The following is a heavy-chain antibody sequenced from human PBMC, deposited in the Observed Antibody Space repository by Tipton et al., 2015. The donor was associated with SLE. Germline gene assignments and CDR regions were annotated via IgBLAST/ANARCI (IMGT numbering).Heavy chain of an antibody. CDR2: IYHSGST. CDR3: ARTPDYYDSSGYFDY. Sequence: TLSLTCTVSGGSISSGDYYWSWIRQHPGKGLEWIGYIYHSGSTDYNASLKSRVTISIDTSKNQFSLKLSSVTAADTAVYYCARTPDYYDSSGYFDYWGQGTLVTVSS. D-gene: IGHD3-22*01. CDR1: GGSISSGDYY. J-gene: IGHJ4*02. V-gene: IGHV4-31*03.